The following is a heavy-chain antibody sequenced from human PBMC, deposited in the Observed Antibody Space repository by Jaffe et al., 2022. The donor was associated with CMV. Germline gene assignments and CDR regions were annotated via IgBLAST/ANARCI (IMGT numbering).Heavy chain of an antibody. V-gene: IGHV1-3*01. CDR2: INAGNGNT. D-gene: IGHD3-10*01. J-gene: IGHJ4*02. CDR3: ARDRALLWFGEVGFDY. Sequence: QVQLVQSGAEVKKPGASVKVSCKASGYTFTSYAMHWVRQAPGQRLEWMGWINAGNGNTKYSQKFQGRVTITRDTSASTAYMELSSLRSEDTAVYYCARDRALLWFGEVGFDYWGQGTLVTVSS. CDR1: GYTFTSYA.